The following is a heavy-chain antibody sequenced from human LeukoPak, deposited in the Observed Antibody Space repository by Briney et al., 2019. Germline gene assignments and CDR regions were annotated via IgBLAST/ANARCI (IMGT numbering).Heavy chain of an antibody. CDR2: IRYDGSNK. V-gene: IGHV3-30*02. CDR3: ARDGSSGWCYYMDV. CDR1: GFTFSSYG. J-gene: IGHJ6*03. D-gene: IGHD6-19*01. Sequence: GGSLRLSCAASGFTFSSYGMHWVRQAPGKGLEWVAFIRYDGSNKYYADSVKGRFTISRDNSKNTLYLQMNSLRAEDTAVYYCARDGSSGWCYYMDVWGKGTTVTVSS.